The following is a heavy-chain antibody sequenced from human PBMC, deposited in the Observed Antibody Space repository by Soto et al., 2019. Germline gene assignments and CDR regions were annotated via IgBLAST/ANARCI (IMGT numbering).Heavy chain of an antibody. D-gene: IGHD5-12*01. CDR3: ARGVEMATIGAYYYYGMDV. CDR1: GFTVSSNY. V-gene: IGHV3-53*01. Sequence: PGGSLRLSCAASGFTVSSNYMSWVRQAPGKGLEWVSVIYSGGSTYYADSVKGRFTISRDNSKNTLYLQMNSLRAEDTAVYYCARGVEMATIGAYYYYGMDVWGQGTTVTVS. J-gene: IGHJ6*02. CDR2: IYSGGST.